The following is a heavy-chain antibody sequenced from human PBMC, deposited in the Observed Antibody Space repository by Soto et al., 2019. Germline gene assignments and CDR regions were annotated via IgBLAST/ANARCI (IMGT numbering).Heavy chain of an antibody. CDR2: IYSSGST. D-gene: IGHD5-18*01. Sequence: SQTLSPTCTVSGDSVSSDNYYWTWILQPPGKGLEWICYIYSSGSTNYNPSLKSRVTISLDTSSNQFSLKLSSVTAAHTAVYYCPRDIPGYSRAFDYWGQGTLVTVSS. CDR3: PRDIPGYSRAFDY. CDR1: GDSVSSDNYY. J-gene: IGHJ4*02. V-gene: IGHV4-61*01.